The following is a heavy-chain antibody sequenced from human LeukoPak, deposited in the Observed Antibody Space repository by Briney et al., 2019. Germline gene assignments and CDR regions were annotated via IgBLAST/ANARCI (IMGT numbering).Heavy chain of an antibody. V-gene: IGHV3-53*01. CDR1: GFTVITND. Sequence: GGSLRLSCAASGFTVITNDMTWVRQAPGKGLEWVSVLYSNGNTKYADSVQGRFTISRDNSTNTMYLEMNSTGSDDTAVYYCARGVEPLAANTLAYWGQGTLVTVSS. D-gene: IGHD1-14*01. CDR3: ARGVEPLAANTLAY. J-gene: IGHJ4*02. CDR2: LYSNGNT.